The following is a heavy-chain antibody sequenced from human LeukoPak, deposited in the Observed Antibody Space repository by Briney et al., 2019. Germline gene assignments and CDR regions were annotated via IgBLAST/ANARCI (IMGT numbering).Heavy chain of an antibody. CDR3: ARGGIAALGIPLRI. CDR1: GFNVSSNY. Sequence: GGSLRLSCAASGFNVSSNYMSWVRQAPGKGLEWVSVIYSGGNTYYADSVKGRFTISRDNSKNTLYLQMNSLRAEDTAVYYCARGGIAALGIPLRIWGQGTMVTVSA. J-gene: IGHJ3*02. CDR2: IYSGGNT. D-gene: IGHD6-13*01. V-gene: IGHV3-53*01.